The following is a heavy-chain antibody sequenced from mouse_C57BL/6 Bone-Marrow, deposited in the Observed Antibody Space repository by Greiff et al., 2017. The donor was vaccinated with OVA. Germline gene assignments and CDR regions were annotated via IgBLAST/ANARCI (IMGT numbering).Heavy chain of an antibody. Sequence: QVQLKQPGAELVKPGASVKLSCKASGYTFTSYWMHWVKQRPGQGLEWIGMIHPNSGSTNYNEKFKSKATLTVDKSSSTAYMQLSSLTSEDSAVYYCAREGSNYVWYFDVWGTGTTVTVSS. V-gene: IGHV1-64*01. D-gene: IGHD2-5*01. CDR1: GYTFTSYW. J-gene: IGHJ1*03. CDR3: AREGSNYVWYFDV. CDR2: IHPNSGST.